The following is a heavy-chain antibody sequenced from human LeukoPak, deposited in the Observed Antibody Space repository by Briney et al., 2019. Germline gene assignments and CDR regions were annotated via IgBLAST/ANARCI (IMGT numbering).Heavy chain of an antibody. D-gene: IGHD3-9*01. V-gene: IGHV3-23*01. CDR3: AKWGDFDILTGYYVSDF. CDR2: VTGSGGST. J-gene: IGHJ4*02. CDR1: GFTFSNYA. Sequence: GGSLRLSCVASGFTFSNYAMSWVRQAPGKRLEWVSAVTGSGGSTYYADSVKGRFTISRDNSRNTLFLQMNSLRAEDTAAYYCAKWGDFDILTGYYVSDFWGQGTLVTVSS.